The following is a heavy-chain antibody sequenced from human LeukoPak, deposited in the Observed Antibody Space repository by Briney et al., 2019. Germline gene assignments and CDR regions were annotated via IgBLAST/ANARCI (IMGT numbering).Heavy chain of an antibody. CDR3: ARSERPFRGNSYGWIDY. Sequence: ASVKVSCKASGYTFTGYYMHWVRQAPGQGLEWMGWINPNSGGTNYAQKFQGRVTMTRDTSISTAYMELRSLRSDDTAVYFCARSERPFRGNSYGWIDYWGQGTLITVSS. CDR1: GYTFTGYY. J-gene: IGHJ4*02. CDR2: INPNSGGT. V-gene: IGHV1-2*02. D-gene: IGHD5-18*01.